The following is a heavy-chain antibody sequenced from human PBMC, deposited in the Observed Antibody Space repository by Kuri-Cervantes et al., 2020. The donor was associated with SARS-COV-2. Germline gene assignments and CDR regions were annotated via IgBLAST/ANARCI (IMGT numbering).Heavy chain of an antibody. Sequence: GGSLRLSCAASGFTFSSYGMHWVRQAPGKGLEWVAVISYDGSNKYYADSVKGRSTISRDNSKNTLYLQMNSLRAEDTAVYYCAKDTYYYGSGRSRFYGMDVWGQGTTVTVSS. CDR3: AKDTYYYGSGRSRFYGMDV. CDR1: GFTFSSYG. V-gene: IGHV3-30*18. CDR2: ISYDGSNK. D-gene: IGHD3-10*01. J-gene: IGHJ6*02.